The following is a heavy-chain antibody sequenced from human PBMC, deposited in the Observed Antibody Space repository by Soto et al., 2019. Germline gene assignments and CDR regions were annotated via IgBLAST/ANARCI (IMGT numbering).Heavy chain of an antibody. CDR1: GFSLSNARMG. D-gene: IGHD3-10*01. CDR2: IFSNDEK. J-gene: IGHJ4*02. CDR3: ARTPYGSGSYYYDY. Sequence: SGPTLVNPTETLTLTCTVSGFSLSNARMGVSWIRQPPGKALEWLAHIFSNDEKSYSTSLKSRLTISKDTSKSQVVLTMTNMDPVDTATYYCARTPYGSGSYYYDYWGQGTLVTVSS. V-gene: IGHV2-26*01.